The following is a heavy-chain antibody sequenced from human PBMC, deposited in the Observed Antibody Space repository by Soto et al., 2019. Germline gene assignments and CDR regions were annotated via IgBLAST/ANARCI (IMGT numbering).Heavy chain of an antibody. V-gene: IGHV3-74*01. J-gene: IGHJ4*02. CDR3: ARDGVKYYDYVWGSYRYYYFDY. CDR2: INSDGSST. D-gene: IGHD3-16*02. Sequence: EVQLVESGGGLVQPGGSLRLSCAASGFTFSSYWMHWVRQAPGKGLVWVSRINSDGSSTSYADSVKGRFTISRDNAKNTLYLQMNSLRAEDTAVYYCARDGVKYYDYVWGSYRYYYFDYWGQGTLVTVSS. CDR1: GFTFSSYW.